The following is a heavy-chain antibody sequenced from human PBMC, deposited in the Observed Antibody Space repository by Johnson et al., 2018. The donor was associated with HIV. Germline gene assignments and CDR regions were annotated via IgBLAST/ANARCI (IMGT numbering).Heavy chain of an antibody. J-gene: IGHJ3*02. CDR2: ISFAGVKK. CDR1: GFTFSNYG. CDR3: HVVVAADQTNYHDAFDI. D-gene: IGHD2-15*01. V-gene: IGHV3-30*03. Sequence: QVQLVESGGGVVRPGGSLRLSCAASGFTFSNYGMAWVRQAPGKGLEWVTVISFAGVKKYYADSVQGRFTIPRDNAKNSLYLQMNSLGAEDTALYYCHVVVAADQTNYHDAFDIWGQGTMVTVSS.